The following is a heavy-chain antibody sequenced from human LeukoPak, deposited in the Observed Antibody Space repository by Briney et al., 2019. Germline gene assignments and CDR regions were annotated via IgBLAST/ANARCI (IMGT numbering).Heavy chain of an antibody. CDR3: AKVRPYTNSPIDY. V-gene: IGHV3-30*02. J-gene: IGHJ4*02. D-gene: IGHD6-6*01. Sequence: GGSLRLSCAASGFTFSSYGMHWVRQAPGKGLEWVAFIRYDGSNKYYADSVKGRFTISRDNSKNTLYLQMNSLRAEDTAIYYCAKVRPYTNSPIDYWGQGTLVTVSS. CDR1: GFTFSSYG. CDR2: IRYDGSNK.